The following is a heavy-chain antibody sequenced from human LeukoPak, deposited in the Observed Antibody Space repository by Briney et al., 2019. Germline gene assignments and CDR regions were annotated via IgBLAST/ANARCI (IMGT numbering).Heavy chain of an antibody. J-gene: IGHJ4*02. CDR3: AANTQSGY. V-gene: IGHV3-7*05. CDR2: IKEDGSEK. D-gene: IGHD3-16*01. CDR1: GFTFSSPW. Sequence: GGSLTLSCAASGFTFSSPWMKWVRQAPGKGLESVAVIKEDGSEKYYVDSVKGRFAISRDNAKNSLYLQMNSVRAEDTAVYFCAANTQSGYWGQGALVTVSS.